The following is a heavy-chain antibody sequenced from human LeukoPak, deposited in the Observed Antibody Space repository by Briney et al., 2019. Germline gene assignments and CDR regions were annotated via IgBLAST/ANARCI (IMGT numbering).Heavy chain of an antibody. V-gene: IGHV3-30*02. J-gene: IGHJ6*03. Sequence: GSLRLSCAASGFTFSSYAMHWVRQAPGKGLEWVAFIRYDGNNKYYADSVKDRFTISRDNSKNTLYLQMNSLRDEDTAVYYCAKRGVEMATIYYMDVWGKGTAVT. CDR2: IRYDGNNK. CDR1: GFTFSSYA. CDR3: AKRGVEMATIYYMDV. D-gene: IGHD5-24*01.